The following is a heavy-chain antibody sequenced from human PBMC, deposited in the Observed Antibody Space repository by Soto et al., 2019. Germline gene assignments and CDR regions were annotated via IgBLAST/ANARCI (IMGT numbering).Heavy chain of an antibody. V-gene: IGHV5-51*01. Sequence: GESLKISCKGSGYSFTSYWIGWVRQMPGKGLEWMGIIYPGDSDTRYSPSFQGQVTISADKSISTAYLQWSSLKASDTAMYYCARHRSISSWGGYYYYGMYFCGQGTMVTVSS. CDR3: ARHRSISSWGGYYYYGMYF. J-gene: IGHJ6*02. CDR1: GYSFTSYW. D-gene: IGHD6-6*01. CDR2: IYPGDSDT.